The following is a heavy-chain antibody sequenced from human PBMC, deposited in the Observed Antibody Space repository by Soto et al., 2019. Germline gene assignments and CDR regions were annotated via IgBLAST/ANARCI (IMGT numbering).Heavy chain of an antibody. V-gene: IGHV1-69*01. J-gene: IGHJ6*02. CDR3: ARESSSPNYYYYGMDV. Sequence: QVQLVQSGAEVKKPGSSVKVSCRASGGTFSSYAVSWLRQAPEQGLEWMGGIIPLLNTPKYVQKFQGRVTITADASATTAYMELSSLRSEDTAVYYCARESSSPNYYYYGMDVWGQGTTVTVSS. D-gene: IGHD6-6*01. CDR2: IIPLLNTP. CDR1: GGTFSSYA.